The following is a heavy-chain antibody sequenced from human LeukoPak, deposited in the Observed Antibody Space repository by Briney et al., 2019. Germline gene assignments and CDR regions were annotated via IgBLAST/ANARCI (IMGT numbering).Heavy chain of an antibody. CDR2: IRYDGSNK. D-gene: IGHD2-15*01. CDR1: GFTFSSYG. V-gene: IGHV3-30*02. Sequence: PGGSLRLSCAASGFTFSSYGMHWVRQAPGKGLEWVAFIRYDGSNKYYADSVKGRFTISRDNSKNTLYLQMNSLRAEDTAVYYCAKDQRRYCSGGSCYSIDYWGQGTLVTVSS. CDR3: AKDQRRYCSGGSCYSIDY. J-gene: IGHJ4*02.